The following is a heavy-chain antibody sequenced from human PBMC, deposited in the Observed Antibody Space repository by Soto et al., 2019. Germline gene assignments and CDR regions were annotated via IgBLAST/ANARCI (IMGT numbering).Heavy chain of an antibody. Sequence: PSETPSPTCTVCGGPISSYYWSLIRQPPGKGLEWIGGIYTSGSTNYTPSLKSRVTMSVDTSKNQFSLKLSSVTAADTAVYYCARDRGTTMITFGGVIVRPPSAFDYWGQGTLVTVSS. J-gene: IGHJ4*02. V-gene: IGHV4-4*07. D-gene: IGHD3-16*02. CDR2: IYTSGST. CDR1: GGPISSYY. CDR3: ARDRGTTMITFGGVIVRPPSAFDY.